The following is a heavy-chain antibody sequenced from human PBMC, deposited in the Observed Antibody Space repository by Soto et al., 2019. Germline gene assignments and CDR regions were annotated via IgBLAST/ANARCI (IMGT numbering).Heavy chain of an antibody. V-gene: IGHV3-23*01. Sequence: EVQLLESGGGLVQPGGSLRLSCAASGFTFSTCAMSWVRQAPGKGLEWVSVISNSGGGTWYADSVKGRFTTATDNSKNTLYLQMTTLRAEDTVLYYCAKGVSVNGPLDVWGQGTLVTDSS. CDR1: GFTFSTCA. CDR2: ISNSGGGT. CDR3: AKGVSVNGPLDV. J-gene: IGHJ4*02.